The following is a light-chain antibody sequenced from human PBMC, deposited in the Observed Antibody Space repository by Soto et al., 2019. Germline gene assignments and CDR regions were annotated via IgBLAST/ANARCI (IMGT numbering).Light chain of an antibody. CDR3: CSYAGSYSWI. CDR2: DVT. V-gene: IGLV2-11*01. J-gene: IGLJ2*01. CDR1: SSDVGGYNR. Sequence: QSVLTQPPSVSGSPGQSVTISCTGTSSDVGGYNRVSWYQQPPGTAPKLIIYDVTKRPSGVPDRFSGSKSGNTASLTISGLQAEDEADYDCCSYAGSYSWIFGGGTKLTVL.